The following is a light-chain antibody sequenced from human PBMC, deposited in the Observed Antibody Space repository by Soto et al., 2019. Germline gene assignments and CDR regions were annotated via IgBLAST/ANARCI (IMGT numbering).Light chain of an antibody. Sequence: EIVLTQSPGTLSLSPGERATLSCRASQSVSSSYLAWYQQKPGQAPRRFIYASSIRATGIPDRFSSSGSGTDFTLNISRLEPADVAVYYCQQYCLSPQTFGRATKVEIK. CDR3: QQYCLSPQT. CDR1: QSVSSSY. V-gene: IGKV3-20*01. J-gene: IGKJ1*01. CDR2: ASS.